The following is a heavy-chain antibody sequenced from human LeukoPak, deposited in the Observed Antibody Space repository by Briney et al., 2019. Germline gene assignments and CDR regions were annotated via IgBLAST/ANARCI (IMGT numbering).Heavy chain of an antibody. Sequence: PSETLSLTCTVSGGSISSSSNYWGWIRQPPGKGLEWIGGIYYSGSTYYNPSLKSRVTISVDRSKNQFSLKLSSVTAADTAVYYCVYSSSWSDFDYWGQGTLVTVSS. D-gene: IGHD6-13*01. CDR1: GGSISSSSNY. V-gene: IGHV4-39*07. CDR3: VYSSSWSDFDY. J-gene: IGHJ4*02. CDR2: IYYSGST.